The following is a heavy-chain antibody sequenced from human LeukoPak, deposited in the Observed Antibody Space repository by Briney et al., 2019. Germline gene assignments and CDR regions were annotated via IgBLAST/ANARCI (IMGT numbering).Heavy chain of an antibody. CDR1: GYTFTSYY. D-gene: IGHD5-24*01. CDR2: INPSGGST. Sequence: ASVKVSCKASGYTFTSYYMHWVRQAPGQGLEWMGIINPSGGSTSYAQKFQGRVTMTRDMSTSTVYMELSSLRSEDTAVYYCARGGRDAYSDPGLDYWGQGTLVSVFS. V-gene: IGHV1-46*01. J-gene: IGHJ4*02. CDR3: ARGGRDAYSDPGLDY.